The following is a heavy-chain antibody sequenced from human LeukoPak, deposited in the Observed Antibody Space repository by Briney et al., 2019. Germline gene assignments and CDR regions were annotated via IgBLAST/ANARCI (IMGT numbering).Heavy chain of an antibody. CDR2: INPSGGST. Sequence: ASVKVSCKASGYTFTSYYMHWVRQAPGQGLEWIGIINPSGGSTSYAQKLQGRVTMTRDTSTSTVYMELSSLRSEDTAVYYCAREGTVTTMPFDYWGQGTLVTVSS. J-gene: IGHJ4*02. D-gene: IGHD4-11*01. CDR3: AREGTVTTMPFDY. CDR1: GYTFTSYY. V-gene: IGHV1-46*04.